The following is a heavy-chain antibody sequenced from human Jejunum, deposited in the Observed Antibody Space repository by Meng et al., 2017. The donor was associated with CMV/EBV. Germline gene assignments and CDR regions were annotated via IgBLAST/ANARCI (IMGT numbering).Heavy chain of an antibody. CDR3: AKDKYGRSTLADY. D-gene: IGHD6-6*01. V-gene: IGHV3-23*03. CDR1: GFTFSDAW. J-gene: IGHJ4*02. Sequence: ASGFTFSDAWMGCVRQAPGKGLEFVSVIYSGDSSTYYADSVKGRFTISRDDSKNTLYLQMNSLRAEDTAVYYCAKDKYGRSTLADYWGQGTLVTVSS. CDR2: IYSGDSST.